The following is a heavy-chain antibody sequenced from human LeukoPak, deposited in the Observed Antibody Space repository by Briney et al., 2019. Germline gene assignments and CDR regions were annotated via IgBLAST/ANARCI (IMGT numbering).Heavy chain of an antibody. CDR1: GGSISSHY. CDR2: IYHSGST. D-gene: IGHD4-17*01. CDR3: ARADYGDYLAYWFDP. V-gene: IGHV4-38-2*02. Sequence: SETLSLTCTVSGGSISSHYWSWIRQPPGKGLEWIGSIYHSGSTYYNPSLKSRVTISVDTSKNQFSLKLSSVTAADTAVYYCARADYGDYLAYWFDPWGQGTLVTVSS. J-gene: IGHJ5*02.